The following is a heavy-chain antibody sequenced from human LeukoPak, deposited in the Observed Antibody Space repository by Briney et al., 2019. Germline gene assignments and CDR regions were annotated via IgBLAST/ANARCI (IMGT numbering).Heavy chain of an antibody. Sequence: SAKVSCKASGYIFTNYYLYWVRQAPGQGLEWMGGIIPIFGTANYAQKFQGRVTITADESTSTAYMELSSLRSEDTAVYYCARNYGDPYYYYYYMDVWGKGTTVTISS. CDR1: GYIFTNYY. V-gene: IGHV1-69*13. D-gene: IGHD4-17*01. CDR2: IIPIFGTA. CDR3: ARNYGDPYYYYYYMDV. J-gene: IGHJ6*03.